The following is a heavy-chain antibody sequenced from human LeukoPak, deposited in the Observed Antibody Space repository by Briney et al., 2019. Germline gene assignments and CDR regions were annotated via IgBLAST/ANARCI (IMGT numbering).Heavy chain of an antibody. CDR2: ISRGGNYK. Sequence: GGSLRLSCATSGFTFSSYAMDWVRQAPGKGLEWVSSISRGGNYKYYGDSVWGRFTISRDDAKNSLYLEMNSLRAEDTAVYYCARDTRQTSVTNFDSWGQGTQVIVS. CDR1: GFTFSSYA. D-gene: IGHD4-17*01. CDR3: ARDTRQTSVTNFDS. V-gene: IGHV3-21*06. J-gene: IGHJ4*02.